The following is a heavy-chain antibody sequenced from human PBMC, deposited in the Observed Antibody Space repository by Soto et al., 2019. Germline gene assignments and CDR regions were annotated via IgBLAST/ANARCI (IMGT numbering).Heavy chain of an antibody. J-gene: IGHJ6*02. D-gene: IGHD6-19*01. CDR1: GGTFSSYA. CDR2: IIPIFGTA. CDR3: SRDGEQWLVREDYFYGMDV. Sequence: QVQLVQSGAEVRKPGSSVKVSCKASGGTFSSYAISWVRQAPGQGLEWMGGIIPIFGTANYAQKFQGRVTITADKSTSTAYMELSSLRSEDSAVSYCSRDGEQWLVREDYFYGMDVWGQGTTVTVSS. V-gene: IGHV1-69*06.